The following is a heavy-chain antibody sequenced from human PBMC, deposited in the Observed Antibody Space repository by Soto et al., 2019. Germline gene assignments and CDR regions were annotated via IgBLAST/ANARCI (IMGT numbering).Heavy chain of an antibody. Sequence: XETLSLTCTVSGDSITGSYWSWIRQPPGKTLEWIGYIYHSGTTTYNPSLESRVSISVDTSKNQFSLRLTSVIAANTAVYYCARDMTYEAGSLAGCDYWGQGILVTVSS. J-gene: IGHJ4*02. V-gene: IGHV4-59*01. CDR3: ARDMTYEAGSLAGCDY. CDR2: IYHSGTT. CDR1: GDSITGSY. D-gene: IGHD1-26*01.